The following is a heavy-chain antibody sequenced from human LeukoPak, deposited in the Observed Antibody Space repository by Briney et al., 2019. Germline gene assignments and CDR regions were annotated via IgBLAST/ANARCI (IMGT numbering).Heavy chain of an antibody. J-gene: IGHJ3*02. D-gene: IGHD1-1*01. CDR2: INGDGDGK. CDR3: ARDSSPDSATTYYDALDM. CDR1: GLTFDTHA. V-gene: IGHV3-7*01. Sequence: GGSLRLSCAASGLTFDTHAMGWVRQAPGRGLEWVANINGDGDGKRYADSVKDRFTISRDNARSSVFLQIHSLRDEDTALYYCARDSSPDSATTYYDALDMWGQGTMVTVSS.